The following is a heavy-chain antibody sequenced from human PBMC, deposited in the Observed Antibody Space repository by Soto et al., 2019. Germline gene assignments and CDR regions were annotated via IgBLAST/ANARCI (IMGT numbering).Heavy chain of an antibody. Sequence: QGQLVQSGPEVKKPGASVKVSCKASGYTFSRYGISWVRQAPGHGLEWMGWVSGHNGDTKYAQKVQGRVTMTIDTATYTAYMELRSLTSDDTAKYYCAKNGKPPYYYDGMDVWGQGTTVTVSS. D-gene: IGHD1-26*01. CDR1: GYTFSRYG. V-gene: IGHV1-18*01. J-gene: IGHJ6*02. CDR3: AKNGKPPYYYDGMDV. CDR2: VSGHNGDT.